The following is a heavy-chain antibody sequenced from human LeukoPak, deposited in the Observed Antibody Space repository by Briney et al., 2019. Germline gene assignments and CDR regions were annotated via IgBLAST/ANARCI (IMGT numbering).Heavy chain of an antibody. CDR2: IWYDGSNK. V-gene: IGHV3-33*01. CDR3: ARVGPRSYGDYYYDY. Sequence: PGRSLRLSCAASGFTFSSYGMHWARQAPGKGLEWVAVIWYDGSNKYYADSVKGRFTISRDNSKNTLYLQMNSLRAEDTAVYYCARVGPRSYGDYYYDYWGQGTLVTVSS. CDR1: GFTFSSYG. D-gene: IGHD4-17*01. J-gene: IGHJ4*02.